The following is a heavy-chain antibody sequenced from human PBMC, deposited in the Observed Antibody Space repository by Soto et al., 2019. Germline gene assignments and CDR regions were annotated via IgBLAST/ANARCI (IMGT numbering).Heavy chain of an antibody. CDR1: GFAISRGYY. CDR2: IYPSVSS. D-gene: IGHD1-1*01. CDR3: AREKVGTTFFDN. Sequence: SETLSLTCSVSGFAISRGYYWSWVRQPPGKGLEWIGSIYPSVSSYHNPSLATRLRLSIDTSKNQFTLNLTSVTAADTALYFCAREKVGTTFFDNWGQGIKVTV. V-gene: IGHV4-38-2*02. J-gene: IGHJ4*02.